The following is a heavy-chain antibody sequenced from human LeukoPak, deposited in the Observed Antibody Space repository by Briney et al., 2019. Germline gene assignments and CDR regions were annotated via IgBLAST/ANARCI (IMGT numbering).Heavy chain of an antibody. V-gene: IGHV3-53*01. J-gene: IGHJ4*02. D-gene: IGHD5-18*01. CDR2: IYSGGST. CDR3: AASTAMVPFFDY. Sequence: GGSLRLSCAASGFTVSSNYMSRVRQAPGKGLEWVSVIYSGGSTYYADSVKGRFTISRDNSKNTLYLQMNSLRAEDTAAYYCAASTAMVPFFDYWGQGTLVTVSS. CDR1: GFTVSSNY.